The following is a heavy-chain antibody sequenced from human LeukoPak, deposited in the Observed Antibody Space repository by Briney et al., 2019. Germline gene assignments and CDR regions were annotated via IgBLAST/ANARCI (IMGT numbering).Heavy chain of an antibody. V-gene: IGHV4-59*01. J-gene: IGHJ4*02. CDR3: ARGYSAFPDY. D-gene: IGHD1-26*01. CDR1: GGSISSYY. Sequence: SETLPLTCTVSGGSISSYYWSWIRQPPGKGLEWIGYIYYSGSTNYNPSLKSRVTISVDTSKNQFSLKLSSVTAADTAVYYCARGYSAFPDYWGQGTLVTVSS. CDR2: IYYSGST.